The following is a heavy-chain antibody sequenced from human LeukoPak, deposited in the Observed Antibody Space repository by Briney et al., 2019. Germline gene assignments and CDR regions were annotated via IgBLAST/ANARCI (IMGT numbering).Heavy chain of an antibody. D-gene: IGHD2-8*02. CDR3: AKDMDTGGYQSQIDY. V-gene: IGHV3-9*01. J-gene: IGHJ4*02. CDR1: GFTFDDYA. Sequence: GGSLRLSCAASGFTFDDYAMHWVRQAPGKGLEWVSHISWNSGSIGYADSVKGRFTISRDNAKNSLFLQMNSLRAEDTALYYCAKDMDTGGYQSQIDYWGLGTLVTVSS. CDR2: ISWNSGSI.